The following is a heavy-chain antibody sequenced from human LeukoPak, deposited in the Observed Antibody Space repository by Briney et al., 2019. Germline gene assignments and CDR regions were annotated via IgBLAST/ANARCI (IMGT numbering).Heavy chain of an antibody. Sequence: KPSETLSLTCTVSGGPISSYYLSWIRQPPGEGLEWIRYIYYSGSTNYNPSLKSRVTISVDTSKNQFSLKLSSVTAADTAVYYCARRRLWFGELLSAHFDYWGQGTMVTVSS. J-gene: IGHJ4*02. CDR2: IYYSGST. D-gene: IGHD3-10*01. V-gene: IGHV4-59*08. CDR3: ARRRLWFGELLSAHFDY. CDR1: GGPISSYY.